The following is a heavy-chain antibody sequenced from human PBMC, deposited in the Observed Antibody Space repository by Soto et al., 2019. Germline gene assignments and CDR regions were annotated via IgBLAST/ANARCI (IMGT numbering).Heavy chain of an antibody. CDR1: GGSISNNNFF. CDR3: ARGVEPVLRLDGNDH. V-gene: IGHV4-39*02. CDR2: VYYTGSP. J-gene: IGHJ4*02. Sequence: SETLSLTCTVSGGSISNNNFFWGWIRQPPEKGLEWVGTVYYTGSPYYNPSLKTRVTMSVDTSKNQFSLKLATVTAADTAVYYCARGVEPVLRLDGNDHWGQGTLVT. D-gene: IGHD1-1*01.